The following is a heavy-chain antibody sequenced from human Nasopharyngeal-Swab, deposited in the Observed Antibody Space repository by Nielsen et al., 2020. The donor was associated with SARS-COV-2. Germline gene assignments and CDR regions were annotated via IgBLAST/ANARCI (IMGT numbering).Heavy chain of an antibody. Sequence: GGSLRLPCAASGFTFSSYAMSWVRQAPGKGLEWVSAISGSGGSTYYADSVKGRFTISRDNSKNTLYLQMNSLRAEDTAVYYCAKDEPYYDSSGYNYYYYYYMDVWGKGTTVTVSS. CDR3: AKDEPYYDSSGYNYYYYYYMDV. CDR1: GFTFSSYA. D-gene: IGHD3-22*01. J-gene: IGHJ6*03. CDR2: ISGSGGST. V-gene: IGHV3-23*01.